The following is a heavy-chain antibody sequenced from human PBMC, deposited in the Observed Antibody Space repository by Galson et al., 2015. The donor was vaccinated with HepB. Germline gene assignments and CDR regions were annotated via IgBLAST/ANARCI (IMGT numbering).Heavy chain of an antibody. Sequence: SLRLSCAASGFTFSSYAMSWVRQAPGKGLEWVSAISGSGGSTYYADSVKGRFTISRDNSKNTLYLQMNSLRAEDTAVYYCAKVGGRLAAAAYYFDYWGQGTLVTVSS. CDR3: AKVGGRLAAAAYYFDY. D-gene: IGHD6-13*01. V-gene: IGHV3-23*01. CDR2: ISGSGGST. J-gene: IGHJ4*02. CDR1: GFTFSSYA.